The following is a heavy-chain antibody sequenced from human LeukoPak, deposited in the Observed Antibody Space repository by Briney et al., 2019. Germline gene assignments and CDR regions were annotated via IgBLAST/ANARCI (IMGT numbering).Heavy chain of an antibody. CDR3: ASDQSIIAAAHWFDP. V-gene: IGHV1-46*01. D-gene: IGHD6-13*01. Sequence: ASVKVSCKASGYTFTSYYMHWVRQAPGQGLEWMGIINPSGGSTSYAQKFQGRVTMTRDTSTSTVYMELSSLRSEDTAVYYCASDQSIIAAAHWFDPWGQGTLVTVSS. J-gene: IGHJ5*02. CDR2: INPSGGST. CDR1: GYTFTSYY.